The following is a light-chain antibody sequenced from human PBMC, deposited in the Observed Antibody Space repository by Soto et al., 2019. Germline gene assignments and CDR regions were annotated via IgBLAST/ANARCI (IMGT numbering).Light chain of an antibody. CDR1: QSVSSN. CDR2: GAS. V-gene: IGKV3-20*01. CDR3: QQYGSSGT. Sequence: EIVVTQSPATLSVSRWERATLSCRASQSVSSNLAWIQQKPGQAPRLLIYGASTRATGIPDRFSGSGSGTDFTLTISRLEPEDFAVYYCQQYGSSGTFGQGTKVDIK. J-gene: IGKJ1*01.